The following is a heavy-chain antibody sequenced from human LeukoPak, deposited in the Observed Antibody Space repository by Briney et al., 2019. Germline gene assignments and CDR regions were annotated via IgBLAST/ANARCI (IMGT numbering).Heavy chain of an antibody. D-gene: IGHD3-16*02. Sequence: SETLSLTCTVSGGSISSYYWGWIRQPPGKGLEWIGSIYYSGSTYYNPSLKSRVTISVDTSKNQFSLKLSSVTAADTAVYYCARDSYYDYVWGSYPSYWGQGTLVTVSS. CDR2: IYYSGST. J-gene: IGHJ4*02. CDR3: ARDSYYDYVWGSYPSY. CDR1: GGSISSYY. V-gene: IGHV4-39*02.